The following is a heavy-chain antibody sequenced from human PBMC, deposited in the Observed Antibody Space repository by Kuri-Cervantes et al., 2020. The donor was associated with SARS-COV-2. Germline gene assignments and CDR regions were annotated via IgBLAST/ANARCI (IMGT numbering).Heavy chain of an antibody. J-gene: IGHJ4*02. CDR2: INPSGGST. Sequence: ASVKVSCKASGYTFTSYAMHWVRQAPGQGLEWMGIINPSGGSTSYAQKFQGRVTMTRDTSTSTVYMELSSLRSEDTAVYYCASRHYDSSGYFPFDYWGQGTLVTVSS. CDR3: ASRHYDSSGYFPFDY. V-gene: IGHV1-46*01. D-gene: IGHD3-22*01. CDR1: GYTFTSYA.